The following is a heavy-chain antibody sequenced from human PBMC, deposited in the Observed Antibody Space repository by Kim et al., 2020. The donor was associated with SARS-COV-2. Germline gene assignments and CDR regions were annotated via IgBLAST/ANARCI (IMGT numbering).Heavy chain of an antibody. CDR1: GGSFSGYY. CDR3: ARGPGYSSSWYGARNWFD. J-gene: IGHJ5*01. Sequence: SETLSLTCAVYGGSFSGYYWSWIRQPPGKGLEWIGEINHSGSTNYNPSLKSRVTISVDTSKNQFSLKLSYVTAADTAVYYCARGPGYSSSWYGARNWFD. V-gene: IGHV4-34*01. CDR2: INHSGST. D-gene: IGHD6-13*01.